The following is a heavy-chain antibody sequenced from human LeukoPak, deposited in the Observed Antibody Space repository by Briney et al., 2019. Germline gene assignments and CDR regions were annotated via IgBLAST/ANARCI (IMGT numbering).Heavy chain of an antibody. CDR3: TTYGEFDY. D-gene: IGHD4-17*01. CDR1: GFTFSGSA. J-gene: IGHJ4*02. V-gene: IGHV3-73*01. Sequence: PGGSLKLSCAASGFTFSGSAMHWVRQASGKGLEWVGRIRSKANSYATAYAASVKGRSTISRDDSKNTAYLQMNSLKTEDTAVYYCTTYGEFDYWGQGTLVTVSS. CDR2: IRSKANSYAT.